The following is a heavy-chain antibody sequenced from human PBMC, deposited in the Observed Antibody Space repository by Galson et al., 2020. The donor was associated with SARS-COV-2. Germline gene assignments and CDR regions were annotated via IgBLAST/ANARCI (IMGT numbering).Heavy chain of an antibody. CDR2: TYYRSKWYK. D-gene: IGHD2-2*03. CDR1: GDSVSSDSAG. J-gene: IGHJ6*02. CDR3: VRGWIRNVDV. Sequence: SQTLPLTCVISGDSVSSDSAGWNWIRQSPSRGLEWLGRTYYRSKWYKDYAESVKGRITINTDTSKNQFSLQLNSVSPEDTAVYYCVRGWIRNVDVWGQGTTVTVSS. V-gene: IGHV6-1*01.